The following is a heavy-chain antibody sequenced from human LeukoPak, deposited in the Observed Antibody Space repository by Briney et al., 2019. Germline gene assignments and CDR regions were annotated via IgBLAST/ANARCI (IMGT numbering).Heavy chain of an antibody. Sequence: GGSLRLSCAASGFTFSSYAMSWVRQAPGKGLEWVSAISGSGGSTYYADSVKGRFTISRDNSKNTLYLQMNSLRAEDTAVYYCARGYWRQLWLGDEAFDIWGQGTMVTVSS. CDR1: GFTFSSYA. CDR3: ARGYWRQLWLGDEAFDI. CDR2: ISGSGGST. D-gene: IGHD5-18*01. J-gene: IGHJ3*02. V-gene: IGHV3-23*01.